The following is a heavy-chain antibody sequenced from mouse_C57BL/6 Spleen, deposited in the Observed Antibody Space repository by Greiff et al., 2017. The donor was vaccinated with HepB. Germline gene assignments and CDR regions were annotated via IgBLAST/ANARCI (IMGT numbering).Heavy chain of an antibody. CDR2: ISSGGDYI. Sequence: LFNPLFSLKLSFAASGFPSSSYAMSWVRQTPEKRLGWVAYISSGGDYIYYADTVKGRFTISRDNARNTLYLQMSSLKSEDTAMYYCTSLYGYDFDYWGQGTTLTVSS. CDR1: GFPSSSYA. D-gene: IGHD2-2*01. CDR3: TSLYGYDFDY. J-gene: IGHJ2*01. V-gene: IGHV5-9-1*02.